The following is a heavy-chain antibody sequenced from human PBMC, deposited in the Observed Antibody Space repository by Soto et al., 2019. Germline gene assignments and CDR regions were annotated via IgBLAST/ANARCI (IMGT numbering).Heavy chain of an antibody. V-gene: IGHV3-23*01. CDR3: VKGGPSHIYGMDV. J-gene: IGHJ6*02. CDR1: GFTFSNYA. D-gene: IGHD2-2*01. CDR2: IGGTGQYT. Sequence: EVHLLESGGGLVQPGGSLRLSCAASGFTFSNYAMNWVRQAPGKGLEWVSIIGGTGQYTFYADSVKGRFTFSRDNSKNTLYLQLNSLRAADTAIYFCVKGGPSHIYGMDVWGQGTTVSVSS.